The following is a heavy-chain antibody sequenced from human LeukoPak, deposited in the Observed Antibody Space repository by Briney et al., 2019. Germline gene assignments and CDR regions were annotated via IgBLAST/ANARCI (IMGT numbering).Heavy chain of an antibody. CDR2: ISYDGSNK. Sequence: GGSLRLSCAASGFTFSSYGMHWVRRAPGKGLEWVAVISYDGSNKYYADSVKGRFTISRDNSKNTLYLQMNSLRAEDTAVYYCAKSGDCSSTSCYSYYYYYYGMDVWGQGTTVTVSS. CDR3: AKSGDCSSTSCYSYYYYYYGMDV. V-gene: IGHV3-30*18. J-gene: IGHJ6*02. D-gene: IGHD2-2*01. CDR1: GFTFSSYG.